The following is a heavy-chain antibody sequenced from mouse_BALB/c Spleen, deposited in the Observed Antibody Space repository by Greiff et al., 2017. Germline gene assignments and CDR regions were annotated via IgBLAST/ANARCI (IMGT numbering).Heavy chain of an antibody. CDR2: ISNGGGST. V-gene: IGHV5-12-2*01. J-gene: IGHJ3*01. CDR1: GFTFTSYT. CDR3: ARQGITASWFAY. Sequence: EVQLMESGGGLVQPGGSLKLSCAASGFTFTSYTMSWVRQTPEKSLEWVAYISNGGGSTYYPDTVKGRFTISRDNAKNTLYLQMSSLKSEDTAMYYCARQGITASWFAYWGQGTLVTVSA. D-gene: IGHD2-4*01.